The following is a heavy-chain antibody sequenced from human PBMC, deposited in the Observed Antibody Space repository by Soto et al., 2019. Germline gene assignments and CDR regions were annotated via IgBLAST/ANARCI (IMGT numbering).Heavy chain of an antibody. CDR2: IDPSDSYT. J-gene: IGHJ6*02. V-gene: IGHV5-10-1*03. Sequence: EVQLVQSGAEVKKPGESLRISCKGSGYSFTSYWISWVRQMPGKGLEWMGRIDPSDSYTNYSPSFQGHVTISADKSISTAYLQWSSLKASDTAMYYCASSIAARPYYYYGMDVWGQGITVTVSS. CDR1: GYSFTSYW. CDR3: ASSIAARPYYYYGMDV. D-gene: IGHD6-6*01.